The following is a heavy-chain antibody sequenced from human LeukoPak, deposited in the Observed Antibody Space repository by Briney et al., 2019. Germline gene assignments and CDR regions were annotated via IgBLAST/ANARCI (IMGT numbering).Heavy chain of an antibody. V-gene: IGHV1-69*04. CDR2: IIPILGIA. Sequence: SVKVSCKASGGTFSSYAISWVRQAPGQGLEWMGRIIPILGIANYAQKFQGRVTITADKSTSTAYMELSSLKSEDTAVYYCARVLRYFDWLRYGMDVWGQGTTVTVSS. J-gene: IGHJ6*02. D-gene: IGHD3-9*01. CDR1: GGTFSSYA. CDR3: ARVLRYFDWLRYGMDV.